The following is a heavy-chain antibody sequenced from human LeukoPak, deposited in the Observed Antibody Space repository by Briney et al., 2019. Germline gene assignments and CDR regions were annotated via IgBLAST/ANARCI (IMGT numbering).Heavy chain of an antibody. D-gene: IGHD6-19*01. CDR1: GFSLSTSGMC. Sequence: SGPTLVNPTQTLTLTCTVSGFSLSTSGMCVSWIRQPPGKALEWLARIDWDDDKYYSTSLKTRLSISKDTSKNQVVLTMANMDPVDTATYYCARLYASGWYAADYWGQGTLVTVSS. CDR3: ARLYASGWYAADY. CDR2: IDWDDDK. J-gene: IGHJ4*02. V-gene: IGHV2-70*11.